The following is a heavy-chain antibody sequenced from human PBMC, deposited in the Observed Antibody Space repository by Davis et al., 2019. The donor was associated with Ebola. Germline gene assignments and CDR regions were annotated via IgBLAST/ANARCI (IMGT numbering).Heavy chain of an antibody. V-gene: IGHV3-21*01. CDR1: GFTFSDYY. CDR3: ARDRFRVVVDPYYGMDV. J-gene: IGHJ6*02. CDR2: ISSSSSYI. Sequence: GGSLRLSCAASGFTFSDYYMNWVRQAPGKGLEWVSSISSSSSYIYYADSMKGRFTISRDNAKNSLYLQMNSLRAEDTAVYYCARDRFRVVVDPYYGMDVWGQGTTVTVSS. D-gene: IGHD2-15*01.